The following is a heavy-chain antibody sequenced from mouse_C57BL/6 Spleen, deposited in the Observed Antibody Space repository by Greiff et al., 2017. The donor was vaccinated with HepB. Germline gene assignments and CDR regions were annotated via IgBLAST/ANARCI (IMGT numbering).Heavy chain of an antibody. V-gene: IGHV1-82*01. Sequence: QVQLQQSGPELVKPGASVKISCKASGYAFSSSWMNWVKQRPGKGLEWIGRIYPGDGDTNYNGKLKGKATLTADKSSSTAYMQLSSLTSEDSAVYICARERTVVAYDYALDYWGQGTSVTVSS. CDR1: GYAFSSSW. CDR2: IYPGDGDT. CDR3: ARERTVVAYDYALDY. D-gene: IGHD1-1*01. J-gene: IGHJ4*01.